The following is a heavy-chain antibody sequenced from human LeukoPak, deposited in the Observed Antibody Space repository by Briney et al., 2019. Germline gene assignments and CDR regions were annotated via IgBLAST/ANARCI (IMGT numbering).Heavy chain of an antibody. CDR2: INSRGSTI. V-gene: IGHV3-48*01. Sequence: PGGSLRLSCAASGFTFSSYTMNWLRQAPGKGLECVSYINSRGSTISYADSVKGRFTISRDNAKNSLYLQMNSLRAEDTAVYYCARDGGEQWDRSYYFDYWGQGTLVTVSS. J-gene: IGHJ4*02. CDR1: GFTFSSYT. D-gene: IGHD2-21*01. CDR3: ARDGGEQWDRSYYFDY.